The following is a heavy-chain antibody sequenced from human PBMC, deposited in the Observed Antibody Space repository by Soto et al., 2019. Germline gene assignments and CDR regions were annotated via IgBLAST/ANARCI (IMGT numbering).Heavy chain of an antibody. Sequence: QVEMEESGPGLLKPSETLSLTCTVSGGSVSSQYWSWIRQPAGKGLEWIGRIYNGGIPLIHPSLESRVALSLDTSKNQFSLTLYSVTAADTATYYCASQDYDKSVYYFDYWGRGTLVTVSS. CDR3: ASQDYDKSVYYFDY. V-gene: IGHV4-4*07. CDR1: GGSVSSQY. CDR2: IYNGGIP. J-gene: IGHJ4*02. D-gene: IGHD3-22*01.